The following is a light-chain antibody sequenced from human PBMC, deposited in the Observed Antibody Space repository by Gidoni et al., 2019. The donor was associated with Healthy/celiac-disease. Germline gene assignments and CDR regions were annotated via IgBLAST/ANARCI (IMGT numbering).Light chain of an antibody. CDR2: EVS. V-gene: IGLV2-14*01. Sequence: QSALTQPASVSGSPGQSITISCTGTSRDVGGYNYVSWYQQPPGKAPKLMIYEVSNRPSGVPDRFSGSKSGNTASLTISGLQAEDEADYYCSSYTSSSTLGVFGGGTKLTVL. CDR1: SRDVGGYNY. CDR3: SSYTSSSTLGV. J-gene: IGLJ2*01.